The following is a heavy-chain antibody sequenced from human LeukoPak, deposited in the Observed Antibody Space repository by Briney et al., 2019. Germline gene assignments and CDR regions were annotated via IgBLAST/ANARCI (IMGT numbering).Heavy chain of an antibody. J-gene: IGHJ5*02. CDR2: INPNSGGT. CDR3: AREVDEQQLVRWFDP. Sequence: EASVKVSCKAFGYTFTSYGITWVRQAPGQGLEWMGWINPNSGGTNYAQKFQGRVTMTRDTSISTAYMELSRLRSDDTAVYYCAREVDEQQLVRWFDPWGQGTLVTVSS. V-gene: IGHV1-2*02. CDR1: GYTFTSYG. D-gene: IGHD6-13*01.